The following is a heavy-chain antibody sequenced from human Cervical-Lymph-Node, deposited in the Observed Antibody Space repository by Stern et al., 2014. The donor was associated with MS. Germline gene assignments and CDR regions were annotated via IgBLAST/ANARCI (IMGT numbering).Heavy chain of an antibody. J-gene: IGHJ4*02. CDR1: GFTVSRDY. CDR2: ITNVGST. D-gene: IGHD1-1*01. Sequence: EVQLVQYGGGVIQPGGSLRLSCTASGFTVSRDYMTWVRQAPGQGLEWVSLITNVGSTFYTDSVKGRFTITRDDSKNTVYLHMTSLRAENTAMYYCARDTSSPERSDWWGQGTLVTVSS. V-gene: IGHV3-53*01. CDR3: ARDTSSPERSDW.